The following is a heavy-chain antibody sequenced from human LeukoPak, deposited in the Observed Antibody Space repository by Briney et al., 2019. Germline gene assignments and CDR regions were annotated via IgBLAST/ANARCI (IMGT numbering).Heavy chain of an antibody. J-gene: IGHJ4*02. Sequence: GGSLRLSCAASGFTFNKFAMSWVRQAPGKGLEWVSGIIENGGETYYADSVRGRFTISRDNAKNSLYLQMNSLRAEDTALYYCAKGYYDSSYFDYWGQGTLVTVSS. CDR3: AKGYYDSSYFDY. CDR2: IIENGGET. V-gene: IGHV3-23*01. D-gene: IGHD3-22*01. CDR1: GFTFNKFA.